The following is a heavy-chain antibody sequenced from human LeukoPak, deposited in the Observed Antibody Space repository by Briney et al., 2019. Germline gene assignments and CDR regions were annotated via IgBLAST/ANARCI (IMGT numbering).Heavy chain of an antibody. Sequence: GASVKVSCKASGYTFTSYGISWVRQAPGQGLEWMGWISAYNGNTNYAQKLQGRVTMTTDTSTSTVYMELSSLRSEDTALYYCARDRAYCTSTTCYRDNWFDPWGQGTLVIVSS. J-gene: IGHJ5*02. CDR2: ISAYNGNT. D-gene: IGHD2-2*02. V-gene: IGHV1-18*01. CDR3: ARDRAYCTSTTCYRDNWFDP. CDR1: GYTFTSYG.